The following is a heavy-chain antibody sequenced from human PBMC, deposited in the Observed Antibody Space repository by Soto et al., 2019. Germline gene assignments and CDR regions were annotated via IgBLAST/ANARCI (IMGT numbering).Heavy chain of an antibody. CDR1: EGTFNNYS. CDR2: IIPIFNTR. D-gene: IGHD6-19*01. V-gene: IGHV1-69*01. CDR3: ARDLGRDSSGWSTFDC. Sequence: QVHLVQSGAEVKTPGSSVKVSCKASEGTFNNYSLTWVRQAPGQGLEWVGGIIPIFNTRTYAQKLQGRVTITADEFTSTAYMELSSLRFEDTAVYYCARDLGRDSSGWSTFDCRGQGTLVTVSS. J-gene: IGHJ4*02.